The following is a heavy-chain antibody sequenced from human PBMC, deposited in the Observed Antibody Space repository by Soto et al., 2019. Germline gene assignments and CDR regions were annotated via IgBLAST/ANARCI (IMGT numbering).Heavy chain of an antibody. V-gene: IGHV6-1*01. CDR2: TYYGSKWYN. Sequence: SQTLSLTCVISGDSVSSNSAAWNWIRQSPSRGLEWLGRTYYGSKWYNDYAVSVKSRITINPDTSKNQFSLQLNSVTPEDTAVYYCARVRSIAARSYYYYGMDVWGQGTTVTVSS. J-gene: IGHJ6*02. CDR3: ARVRSIAARSYYYYGMDV. D-gene: IGHD6-6*01. CDR1: GDSVSSNSAA.